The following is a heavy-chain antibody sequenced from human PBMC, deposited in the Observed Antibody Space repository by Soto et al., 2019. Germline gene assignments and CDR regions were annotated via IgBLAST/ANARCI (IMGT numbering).Heavy chain of an antibody. CDR1: GGTFSSYA. Sequence: QVQLVQSGAEVKKPGSSVKVSGKGSGGTFSSYAISWVRQAPGQGLEWMGGIIPIFGTANYAQKFQGRVTITADESTSTAYMELSSLRSEDTAVYYCARVVTVVKSFHYWYFDLWGRGTLVTVSS. D-gene: IGHD2-15*01. CDR3: ARVVTVVKSFHYWYFDL. V-gene: IGHV1-69*12. CDR2: IIPIFGTA. J-gene: IGHJ2*01.